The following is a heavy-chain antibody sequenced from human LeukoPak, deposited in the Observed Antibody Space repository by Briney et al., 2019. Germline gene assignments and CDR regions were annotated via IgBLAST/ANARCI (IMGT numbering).Heavy chain of an antibody. D-gene: IGHD3-10*01. Sequence: SETLSLTCTVSGGSISSYYWSWIRQPAGKGLEWIGRIYTSGSTNYNPSLKSRVTMSVDTSKNQFSLKLSSVTAADTAVYYCARDRGGRRFGYYYYYMDVWGKGTTVTISS. CDR1: GGSISSYY. J-gene: IGHJ6*03. CDR3: ARDRGGRRFGYYYYYMDV. V-gene: IGHV4-4*07. CDR2: IYTSGST.